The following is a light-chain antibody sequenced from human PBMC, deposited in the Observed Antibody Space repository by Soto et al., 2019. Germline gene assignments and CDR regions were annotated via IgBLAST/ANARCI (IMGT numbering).Light chain of an antibody. V-gene: IGLV2-14*01. J-gene: IGLJ2*01. CDR3: SSYTSSSDEV. CDR1: SSDVGGYNY. CDR2: DVS. Sequence: QAVVTQPASVSGSPGQSITISCTGTSSDVGGYNYVSWYQQHPGKAPKLMIYDVSNRPSGVSNRFSGSKSGNTASLTISGLQAEDEADYYCSSYTSSSDEVFGGGTKLTVL.